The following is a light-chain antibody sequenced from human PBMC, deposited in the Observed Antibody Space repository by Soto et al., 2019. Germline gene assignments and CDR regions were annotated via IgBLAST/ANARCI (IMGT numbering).Light chain of an antibody. CDR1: QSVSNNY. Sequence: EIVLTQSPDTLSLSPGERATLSCRASQSVSNNYLAWYQQKAGQAPRPPIYAASSRAPGVPDRFRGSGSGTDFSPTISRLEPEDFAVYYCQQYGGTPWTFGQGTKVDIK. CDR2: AAS. CDR3: QQYGGTPWT. J-gene: IGKJ1*01. V-gene: IGKV3-20*01.